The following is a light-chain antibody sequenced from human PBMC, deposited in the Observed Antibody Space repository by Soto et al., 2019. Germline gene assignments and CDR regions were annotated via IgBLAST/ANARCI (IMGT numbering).Light chain of an antibody. CDR1: QSVSNNY. J-gene: IGKJ1*01. Sequence: EIVLTQSPVTRSLCPLEIATLSCRASQSVSNNYLAWYQQKPGQAPRLLIYGASNRATGIPDRFSGSGSGTDFTLTISRLETEDFAVYYCQQYDSSGTFGQGTKVDIK. CDR2: GAS. CDR3: QQYDSSGT. V-gene: IGKV3-20*01.